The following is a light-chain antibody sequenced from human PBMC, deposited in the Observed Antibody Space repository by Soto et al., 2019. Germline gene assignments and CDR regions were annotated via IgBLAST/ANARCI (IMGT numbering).Light chain of an antibody. CDR3: QQYNNLPPWT. Sequence: EIVMTQSPATLSVSPGERATLSCRASQSVSSNLAWYQQKPGQAPRLLIYGASTRATGIPARFSGSGSGTEFNLTISSLQSEDFAVYYCQQYNNLPPWTFGQGTKVEIK. CDR1: QSVSSN. J-gene: IGKJ1*01. CDR2: GAS. V-gene: IGKV3-15*01.